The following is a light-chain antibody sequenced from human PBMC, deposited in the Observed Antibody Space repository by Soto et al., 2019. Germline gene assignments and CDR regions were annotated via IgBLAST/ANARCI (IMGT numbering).Light chain of an antibody. CDR1: QDISNY. J-gene: IGKJ2*01. V-gene: IGKV1-33*01. Sequence: DIQMTQSPSSLSASVGDRVTITCQASQDISNYLNWYQQKPGKAPKLLIYDASNLETGVPSRVSGSGSWADFTFTISSLQPEDIAAYYCQQYDNLPPYTFGHGTKLDIK. CDR3: QQYDNLPPYT. CDR2: DAS.